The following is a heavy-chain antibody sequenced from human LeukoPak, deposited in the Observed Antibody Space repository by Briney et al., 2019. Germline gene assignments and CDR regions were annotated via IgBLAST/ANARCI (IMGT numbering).Heavy chain of an antibody. CDR2: INPIGGST. Sequence: ASVKVSCKASGYTSTSYYMHWVRQAPGQGLEWMGIINPIGGSTRYAQKFQGRVTMTRDASTSTVYMELSSLRSEDTAVYYCARGGIAAAGMSFDYWGQGTLVTVCS. D-gene: IGHD6-13*01. J-gene: IGHJ4*02. V-gene: IGHV1-46*01. CDR1: GYTSTSYY. CDR3: ARGGIAAAGMSFDY.